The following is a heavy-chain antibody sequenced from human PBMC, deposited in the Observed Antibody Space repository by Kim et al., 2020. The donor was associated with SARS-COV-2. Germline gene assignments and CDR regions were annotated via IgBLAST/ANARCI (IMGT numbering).Heavy chain of an antibody. CDR3: ARELLWFGELSSALDP. J-gene: IGHJ5*02. D-gene: IGHD3-10*01. CDR1: GGSISSGSYY. V-gene: IGHV4-61*02. CDR2: IYTSGST. Sequence: SETLSLTCTVSGGSISSGSYYWSWIRQPAGKGLEWIGRIYTSGSTNYNPSLKSRVTISVDTSKNQFSLKLSSVTAADTAVYYCARELLWFGELSSALDPWGQGTLVSVSS.